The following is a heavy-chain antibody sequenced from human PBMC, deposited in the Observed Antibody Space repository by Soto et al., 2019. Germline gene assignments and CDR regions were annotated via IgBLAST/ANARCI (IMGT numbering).Heavy chain of an antibody. J-gene: IGHJ4*02. V-gene: IGHV1-3*01. CDR1: GYTFTSYA. CDR3: ARTVYYYDSSGYYFDY. D-gene: IGHD3-22*01. CDR2: INAGNGNT. Sequence: ASVKVSCKASGYTFTSYAMHWVRQAPGQRLEWMGWINAGNGNTKYSQKFQGRVTITRYTSASTAYMELSSLRSEDTAVYYCARTVYYYDSSGYYFDYWGQGTLVTVSS.